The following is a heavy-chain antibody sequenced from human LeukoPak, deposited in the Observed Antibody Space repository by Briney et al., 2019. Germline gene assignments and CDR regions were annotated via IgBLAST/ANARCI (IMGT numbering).Heavy chain of an antibody. D-gene: IGHD6-13*01. CDR1: GYTFTSYG. CDR2: ISAYNGNT. CDR3: ARWRGHFIAAATLYYFDY. Sequence: ASVKVSCKASGYTFTSYGISWVRQAPGQGLEWMGWISAYNGNTNYAQKLQGRVTMTTDTSTSTAYMELRSLRSDDTAVYYCARWRGHFIAAATLYYFDYWGQGTLVTVSS. J-gene: IGHJ4*02. V-gene: IGHV1-18*01.